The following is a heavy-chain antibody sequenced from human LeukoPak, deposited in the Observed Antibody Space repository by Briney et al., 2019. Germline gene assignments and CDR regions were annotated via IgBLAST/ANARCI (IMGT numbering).Heavy chain of an antibody. D-gene: IGHD3-3*01. CDR1: GFTFSTYS. V-gene: IGHV3-7*01. J-gene: IGHJ4*02. Sequence: GGSLRLSCAASGFTFSTYSMNWVRQAPGKGLEWVADIKQDGSEKNYVDSVKGRFTISRDNAKNSLSLQMNSLRAEDTAVYYCARKNYDFLSGGPKHFDYWGQGTLVTVSS. CDR3: ARKNYDFLSGGPKHFDY. CDR2: IKQDGSEK.